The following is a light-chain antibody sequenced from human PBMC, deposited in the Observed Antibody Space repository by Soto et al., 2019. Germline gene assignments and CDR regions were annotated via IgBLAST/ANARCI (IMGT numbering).Light chain of an antibody. V-gene: IGLV2-14*01. J-gene: IGLJ1*01. CDR3: SSYTSSTDYV. CDR1: TSDFGFYNY. CDR2: EVT. Sequence: QSALTQPASVSGSPGQSITISCTGTTSDFGFYNYVSWYQHHPGKAPKLLIYEVTNRHSGVSNRFSGSKSGNTASLTISGLQAEEEADYYCSSYTSSTDYVFGTRTKLTVL.